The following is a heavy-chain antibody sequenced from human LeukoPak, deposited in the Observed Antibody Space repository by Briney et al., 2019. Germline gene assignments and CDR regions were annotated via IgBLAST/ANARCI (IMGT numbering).Heavy chain of an antibody. J-gene: IGHJ3*02. Sequence: ASVKVSCKVSGYTLTELSMHWVRQAPGKGLEWMGGFDPEDGETIYAQKFQGRVTMTEGTSTDTAYMELSSLRSEDTAVYYCATRASYCSSTSCRGAFDIWGQGTMVTVSS. CDR1: GYTLTELS. CDR2: FDPEDGET. D-gene: IGHD2-2*01. CDR3: ATRASYCSSTSCRGAFDI. V-gene: IGHV1-24*01.